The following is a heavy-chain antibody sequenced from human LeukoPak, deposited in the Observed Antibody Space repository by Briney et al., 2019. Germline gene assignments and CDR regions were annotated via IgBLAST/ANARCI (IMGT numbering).Heavy chain of an antibody. CDR1: GYTFTSYD. CDR2: MNLNSGNT. CDR3: ARVWWELLLYWFDP. V-gene: IGHV1-8*01. J-gene: IGHJ5*02. Sequence: ASVTVSFKASGYTFTSYDINWVRQATAQGLEWMGWMNLNSGNTGYAQKFQGRVTMTRNSSISTAYMELSSLRSEDTAVYYCARVWWELLLYWFDPWGQGTLVTVSS. D-gene: IGHD1-26*01.